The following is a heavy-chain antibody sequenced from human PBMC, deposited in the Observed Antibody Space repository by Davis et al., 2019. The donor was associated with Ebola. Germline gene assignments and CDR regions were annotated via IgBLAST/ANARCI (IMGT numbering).Heavy chain of an antibody. D-gene: IGHD2-21*01. CDR1: GYTFTYRY. J-gene: IGHJ3*02. V-gene: IGHV1-45*02. CDR2: ITPFNGNT. CDR3: ASSTLVVIASRTIDAFDI. Sequence: SVKVSCKASGYTFTYRYLHWVRQAPGQALEWMGWITPFNGNTNYAQKFQDRVTITRDRSMSTAYMELSSLRSEDTAMYYCASSTLVVIASRTIDAFDIWGQGTMVTVSS.